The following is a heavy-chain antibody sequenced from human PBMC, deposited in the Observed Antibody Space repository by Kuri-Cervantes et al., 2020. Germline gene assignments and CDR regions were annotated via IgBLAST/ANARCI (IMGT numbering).Heavy chain of an antibody. V-gene: IGHV3-49*04. D-gene: IGHD3-22*01. Sequence: GESLKISCAASGFTFSSYEMNWVRQAPGKGLEWVGFIRSKAYGGTTEYAASVKGRFTISRDDSKSIAYLQMNSLKTEDTAVCYCTTDSTYYYDSSGYSARDYWGQGTLVTVSS. CDR2: IRSKAYGGTT. J-gene: IGHJ4*02. CDR3: TTDSTYYYDSSGYSARDY. CDR1: GFTFSSYE.